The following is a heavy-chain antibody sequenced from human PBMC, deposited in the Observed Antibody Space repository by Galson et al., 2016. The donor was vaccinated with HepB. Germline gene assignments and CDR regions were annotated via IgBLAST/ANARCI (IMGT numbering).Heavy chain of an antibody. V-gene: IGHV3-33*01. D-gene: IGHD5-24*01. CDR3: ARDPDVEMATIGFDY. J-gene: IGHJ4*02. CDR1: GFTSSSYG. Sequence: SLRLSCAASGFTSSSYGMHWVRQAPGKGLEWVAVIWYDGSNKYYADSVKGRFTISRHNSKNTLYLQMNILRAEDSAVYYCARDPDVEMATIGFDYWGQGTLVTVSS. CDR2: IWYDGSNK.